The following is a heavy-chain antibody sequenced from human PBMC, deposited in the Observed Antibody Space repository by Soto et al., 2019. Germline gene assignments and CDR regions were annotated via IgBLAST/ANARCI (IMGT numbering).Heavy chain of an antibody. CDR3: ARVPDV. J-gene: IGHJ6*02. V-gene: IGHV4-30-2*01. Sequence: TLEILSLTCAVSGGSISSGGYSWSWMRQPPGKGLEWIGYIYHSGSTYYNPSLKSRVTISVDRSKNQFSLKLSSVTAADTAVYYCARVPDVWGQGTTVTV. CDR1: GGSISSGGYS. CDR2: IYHSGST.